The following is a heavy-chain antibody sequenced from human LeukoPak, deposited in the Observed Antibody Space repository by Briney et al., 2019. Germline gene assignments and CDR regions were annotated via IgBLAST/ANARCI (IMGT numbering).Heavy chain of an antibody. Sequence: SGTLSLTCTVSGDSINSLDLWSWVRQPPGKGLERIGEMYLSGTTHSNPSVKSRVTISIDKSKNQFFLNLSSVTAADTAVYYCAGLVGRYSSGLYYYYFDYWGQGTLVTVSS. CDR3: AGLVGRYSSGLYYYYFDY. J-gene: IGHJ4*02. V-gene: IGHV4-4*02. CDR1: GDSINSLDL. D-gene: IGHD3-22*01. CDR2: MYLSGTT.